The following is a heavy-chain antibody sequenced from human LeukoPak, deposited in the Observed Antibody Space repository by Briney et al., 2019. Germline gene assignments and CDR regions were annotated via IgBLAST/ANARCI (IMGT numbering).Heavy chain of an antibody. CDR3: TAHFGAGHRGLGSGGFDI. CDR1: GFTFSSYG. V-gene: IGHV3-15*01. Sequence: GGSLRLSCAASGFTFSSYGMHWVRQAPGKGLEWVGRIKSKTDGGTTDYAAPVKGRFTISRDDSKNTLYLQMNSLKTEDTAVYYCTAHFGAGHRGLGSGGFDIWGQGTMVTVSS. J-gene: IGHJ3*02. CDR2: IKSKTDGGTT. D-gene: IGHD3-3*01.